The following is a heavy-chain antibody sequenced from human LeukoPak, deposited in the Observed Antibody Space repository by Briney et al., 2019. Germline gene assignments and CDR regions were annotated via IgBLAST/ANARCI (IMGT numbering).Heavy chain of an antibody. CDR2: IYHSGST. D-gene: IGHD1-1*01. CDR3: ARLVSTFNN. J-gene: IGHJ4*02. V-gene: IGHV4-38-2*02. Sequence: SETLSLTCTVSGYSISSGYYWGWIRQPPGKGLEWIGSIYHSGSTYYNPSLKSRVTISVDTSKNQFSLKLSSVTAADTAVYYCARLVSTFNNWGQGTLVTVSS. CDR1: GYSISSGYY.